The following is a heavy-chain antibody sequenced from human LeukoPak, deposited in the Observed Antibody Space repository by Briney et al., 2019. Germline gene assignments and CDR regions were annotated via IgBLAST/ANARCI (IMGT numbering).Heavy chain of an antibody. CDR1: GFTFSSYG. Sequence: GGSLRLSCAASGFTFSSYGMHWVRQAPGKGLEWVAVVWYDGSNKYYADSVKGRFTISRDNSKNTLYLQMNSLRAEDTAVYYCAKDLDGYFRYWGQGTLVTVSS. CDR2: VWYDGSNK. V-gene: IGHV3-33*06. J-gene: IGHJ4*02. D-gene: IGHD3-22*01. CDR3: AKDLDGYFRY.